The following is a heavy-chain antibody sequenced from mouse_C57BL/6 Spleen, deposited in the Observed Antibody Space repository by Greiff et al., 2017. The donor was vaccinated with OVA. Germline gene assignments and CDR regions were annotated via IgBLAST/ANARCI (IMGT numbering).Heavy chain of an antibody. V-gene: IGHV1-80*01. CDR1: GYAFSSYW. D-gene: IGHD2-5*01. J-gene: IGHJ2*01. CDR2: IYPGDGDT. Sequence: VQLQQSGAELVKPGASVKISCKASGYAFSSYWMNWVKQRPGKGLEWIGQIYPGDGDTNYNGKFKGKATLTADKSSSIAYMQLSSLTSEDSAVYFCARSGSNLYFDYWGQGTTLTVSS. CDR3: ARSGSNLYFDY.